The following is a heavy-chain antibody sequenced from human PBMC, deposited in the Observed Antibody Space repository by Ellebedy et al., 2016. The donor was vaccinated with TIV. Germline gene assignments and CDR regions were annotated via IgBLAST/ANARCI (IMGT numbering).Heavy chain of an antibody. Sequence: SETLSLTXAVYGGSFSGYYWSWIRQPPGKGLEWIGEINHSGSTNYNPSLKSRVTISVDTSKNQFSLKLSSVTAADTAVYYCARDRGSSWYATSLDYWGQGTLVTVSS. CDR3: ARDRGSSWYATSLDY. V-gene: IGHV4-34*01. CDR1: GGSFSGYY. CDR2: INHSGST. J-gene: IGHJ4*02. D-gene: IGHD6-13*01.